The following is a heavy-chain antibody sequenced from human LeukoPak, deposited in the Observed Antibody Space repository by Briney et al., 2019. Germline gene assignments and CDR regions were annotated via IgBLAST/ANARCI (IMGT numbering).Heavy chain of an antibody. V-gene: IGHV3-21*01. Sequence: PGGSLRLSCAASGFTFSSTAMSWVRQAPGKGLEWVSSISSSSMHIYYADSVKGRFTISRDNAKNSLYLQMNSLRAEDTAVYYCAKDLRGLDAFDIWGQGTMVTASS. CDR2: ISSSSMHI. J-gene: IGHJ3*02. D-gene: IGHD3-10*01. CDR1: GFTFSSTA. CDR3: AKDLRGLDAFDI.